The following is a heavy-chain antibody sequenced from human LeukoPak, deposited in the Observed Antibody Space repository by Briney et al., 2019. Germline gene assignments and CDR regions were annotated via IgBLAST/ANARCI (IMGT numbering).Heavy chain of an antibody. V-gene: IGHV1-8*01. J-gene: IGHJ5*02. CDR2: MSPNSDNT. Sequence: GASVKVSCKASGYSFTNYDLNWVRQATGQGLEWMGWMSPNSDNTGYAQKFQGRITMTRNTSISTAYMELSSLRSEDTAVYYCARDYGGNSGWFDPWGQGTLVTVSS. D-gene: IGHD4-23*01. CDR3: ARDYGGNSGWFDP. CDR1: GYSFTNYD.